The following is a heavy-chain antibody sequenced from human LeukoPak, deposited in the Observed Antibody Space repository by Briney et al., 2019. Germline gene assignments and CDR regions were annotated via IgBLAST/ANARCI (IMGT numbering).Heavy chain of an antibody. J-gene: IGHJ4*02. V-gene: IGHV1-69*04. D-gene: IGHD1-26*01. CDR3: ARDPAGAAGETLFDY. Sequence: SVKVSCKASGGTFSSYTISWVRQAPGQGLEWMGRIIPILGIANYAQKFQGRVTITADKSTSTAYMELSSLRSEDTAVYYCARDPAGAAGETLFDYWGQGPLVTVSS. CDR1: GGTFSSYT. CDR2: IIPILGIA.